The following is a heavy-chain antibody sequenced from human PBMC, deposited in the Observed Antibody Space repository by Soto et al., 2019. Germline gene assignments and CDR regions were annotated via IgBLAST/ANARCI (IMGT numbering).Heavy chain of an antibody. CDR2: IHYSGST. CDR3: ARRYGSCFDY. J-gene: IGHJ4*02. V-gene: IGHV4-28*01. Sequence: SETLSLTCAVSGYSISSSNWWGWIRQPPGKGLEWIGYIHYSGSTNYNPSLKSRVTISVDTSKNQFSLKLSSVTAADTAVYYCARRYGSCFDYWGQGTLVTVSS. D-gene: IGHD5-18*01. CDR1: GYSISSSNW.